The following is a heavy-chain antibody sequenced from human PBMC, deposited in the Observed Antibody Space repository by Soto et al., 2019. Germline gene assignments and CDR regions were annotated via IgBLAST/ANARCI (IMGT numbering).Heavy chain of an antibody. J-gene: IGHJ4*02. D-gene: IGHD1-26*01. CDR3: ARGSRLVSGRYTDY. V-gene: IGHV1-69*02. Sequence: SVKVSCKASGGTFSSYTISWVRQAPGQGLEWMGRIIPILGIANYAQKLQGRVTITADKSTSTAYMELSSLRSEDTAVYYCARGSRLVSGRYTDYWGQGTLVTVSS. CDR2: IIPILGIA. CDR1: GGTFSSYT.